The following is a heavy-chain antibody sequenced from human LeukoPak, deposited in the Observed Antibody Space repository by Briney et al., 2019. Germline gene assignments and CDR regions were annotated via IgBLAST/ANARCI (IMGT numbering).Heavy chain of an antibody. CDR2: IYYSGST. CDR1: GGSISSSSYY. V-gene: IGHV4-39*01. Sequence: SETLSLTCTVSGGSISSSSYYWGWIRQPPGKGLEWIGSIYYSGSTYYNPSLKSRVTISVDTSKNQFSLKLSSVTAADTAVYYCAVADEFDYWGQGTLVTVSS. J-gene: IGHJ4*02. CDR3: AVADEFDY. D-gene: IGHD6-19*01.